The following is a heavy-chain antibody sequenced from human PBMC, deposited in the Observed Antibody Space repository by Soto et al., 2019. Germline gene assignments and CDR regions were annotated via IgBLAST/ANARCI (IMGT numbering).Heavy chain of an antibody. D-gene: IGHD3-3*01. CDR3: ARGGGTILAPLP. J-gene: IGHJ5*02. CDR2: MNSNSGAT. V-gene: IGHV1-2*02. Sequence: GSVKVCFKACGYPVTGYFIHWVRRAPGQGLEWIGWMNSNSGATKYAQKFQGRVTLSRDTSINTDYMELSGLSSDDTAVYYCARGGGTILAPLPWGQGTLVTVSS. CDR1: GYPVTGYF.